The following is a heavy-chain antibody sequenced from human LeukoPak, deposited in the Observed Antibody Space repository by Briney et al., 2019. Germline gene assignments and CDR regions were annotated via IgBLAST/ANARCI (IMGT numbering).Heavy chain of an antibody. CDR1: GGSISSSSYY. Sequence: SETLSLTCTVSGGSISSSSYYWGWIRQPPGKGLEWIGSIYYSGSTYCNPSLKSRVTISVDTSKNQFSLKLSSVTAADTAVYYCARAPFSDFDYWGQGTLVTVSS. CDR2: IYYSGST. J-gene: IGHJ4*02. CDR3: ARAPFSDFDY. V-gene: IGHV4-39*01.